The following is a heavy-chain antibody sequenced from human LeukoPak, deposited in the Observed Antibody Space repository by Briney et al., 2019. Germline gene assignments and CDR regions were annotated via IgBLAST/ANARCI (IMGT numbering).Heavy chain of an antibody. CDR3: ARDGYCSGATCYSESLTDY. D-gene: IGHD2-15*01. CDR2: INSDGSRT. J-gene: IGHJ4*02. CDR1: GFTFSNYW. Sequence: GGSLRLSCAASGFTFSNYWMHWVRQAPGKGLVWVSRINSDGSRTSYADSVKGRFTISRDNAKNTLYLQMNSLRADDTAVYYCARDGYCSGATCYSESLTDYWGQGTLVTVSS. V-gene: IGHV3-74*01.